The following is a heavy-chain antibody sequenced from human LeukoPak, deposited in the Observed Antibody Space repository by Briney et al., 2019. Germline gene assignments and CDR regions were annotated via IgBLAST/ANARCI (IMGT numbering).Heavy chain of an antibody. CDR2: IIPIFGTA. V-gene: IGHV1-69*01. CDR3: ARAYGGYCSSTSCWEPIHWFDP. D-gene: IGHD2-2*03. CDR1: GGTLSSYA. J-gene: IGHJ5*02. Sequence: ASVKVSCKASGGTLSSYAISWVRQAPGQGFEWMGGIIPIFGTANYAQKFQGRVTITADESTSTAYMELSSLRSEDTAVYYCARAYGGYCSSTSCWEPIHWFDPWGQGTLVTVSS.